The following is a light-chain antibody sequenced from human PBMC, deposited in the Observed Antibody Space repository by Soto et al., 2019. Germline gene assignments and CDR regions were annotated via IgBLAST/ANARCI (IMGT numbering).Light chain of an antibody. CDR2: GAS. CDR3: QQYGSSPRT. Sequence: EIVLTQSPGTLSLSPGERATLSCRASQSVGDNYLAWYQQKTGQAPRLLIYGASNRATGIPDRFSGSGSGTDFTLTISRLEPEDFAVYYCQQYGSSPRTFGQGTKVEIK. V-gene: IGKV3-20*01. J-gene: IGKJ1*01. CDR1: QSVGDNY.